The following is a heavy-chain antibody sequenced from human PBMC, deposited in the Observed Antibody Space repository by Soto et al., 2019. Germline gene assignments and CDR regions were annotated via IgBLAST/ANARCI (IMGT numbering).Heavy chain of an antibody. CDR1: GFTFSSYS. D-gene: IGHD4-17*01. Sequence: EVQLVESGGGLVQPGGSLRLSCAASGFTFSSYSMNWVRQAPGKGLEWVSYISSSSTIYYADSVKGRFTISRDNAKNSLYLQMNSLRAEDTAVYYCARSGDYGSAFDIWGQGTMVTASS. CDR3: ARSGDYGSAFDI. CDR2: ISSSSTI. J-gene: IGHJ3*02. V-gene: IGHV3-48*01.